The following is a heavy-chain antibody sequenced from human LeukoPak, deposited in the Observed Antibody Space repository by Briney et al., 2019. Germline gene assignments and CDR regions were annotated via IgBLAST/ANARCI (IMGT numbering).Heavy chain of an antibody. CDR1: GFTFSNAW. J-gene: IGHJ4*02. V-gene: IGHV3-15*01. CDR2: IKSKTDGGTT. Sequence: PGGSLRPSCAASGFTFSNAWMSWVRQAPGKGLEWVGCIKSKTDGGTTDYAAPVKGRFTISRDDSKNTLYLQMNSLKTEDTAVYYCTTGRDDYGDYGNYWGQGTLVTVSS. CDR3: TTGRDDYGDYGNY. D-gene: IGHD4-17*01.